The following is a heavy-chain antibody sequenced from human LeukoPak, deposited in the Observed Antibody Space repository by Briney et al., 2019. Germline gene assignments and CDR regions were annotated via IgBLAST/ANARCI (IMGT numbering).Heavy chain of an antibody. V-gene: IGHV4-59*08. J-gene: IGHJ4*02. CDR1: GGSISSYY. CDR3: SRHNRPTDRGGYYEDY. D-gene: IGHD3-22*01. CDR2: IYYSGST. Sequence: SETLSLTCTVSGGSISSYYWSWIRQPPGKGLEWIGYIYYSGSTNYNPSLKSRVTMSVDTSKNQFSLRLTSVTAADTALYFCSRHNRPTDRGGYYEDYWGQGTLVTVSS.